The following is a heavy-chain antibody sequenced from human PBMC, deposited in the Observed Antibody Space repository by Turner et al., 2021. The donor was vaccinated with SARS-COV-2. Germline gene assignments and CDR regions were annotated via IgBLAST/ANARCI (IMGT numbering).Heavy chain of an antibody. Sequence: QVQLQQWGAGLLKPSETLSLTCAVYGGSFSGYYWSWIRQPPGKGLGWIGEINHCGSTNYNPSLKSRVTISVDTSKNQFSLKLSSVTAADTAVYYCARGIKGVLMSGSYYYYGMDVWGQGTTVTVSS. V-gene: IGHV4-34*01. CDR2: INHCGST. J-gene: IGHJ6*02. CDR1: GGSFSGYY. D-gene: IGHD1-26*01. CDR3: ARGIKGVLMSGSYYYYGMDV.